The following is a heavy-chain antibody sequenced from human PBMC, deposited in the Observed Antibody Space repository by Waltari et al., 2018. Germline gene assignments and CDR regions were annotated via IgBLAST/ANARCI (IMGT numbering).Heavy chain of an antibody. V-gene: IGHV3-74*01. CDR1: GFTFSNSW. CDR3: AKGCSSRAFDP. CDR2: INSDGSTT. D-gene: IGHD6-6*01. Sequence: EVQLVESGGGLVQPGGSLRLSCEGSGFTFSNSWGHWVRQAPGKGLEWLSRINSDGSTTNYADSVKGRFTISRDNSKNTLYLQMNSLRAEDTAMYYCAKGCSSRAFDPWGQGTLVTVSS. J-gene: IGHJ5*02.